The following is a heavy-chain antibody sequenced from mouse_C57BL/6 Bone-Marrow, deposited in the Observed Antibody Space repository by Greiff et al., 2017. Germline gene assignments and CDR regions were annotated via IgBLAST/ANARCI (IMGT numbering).Heavy chain of an antibody. Sequence: EVQGVESGGGLVKPGGSLKLSCAASGFTFSSYAMSWVRQTPEKRLVWVATISDGGSYTYYPDNVKGRFTISRDNAKNNLYLQMSQLKSEDTAVLYCARVGLLRGYFDYWGQGTTLTVSS. J-gene: IGHJ2*01. CDR2: ISDGGSYT. V-gene: IGHV5-4*01. CDR3: ARVGLLRGYFDY. D-gene: IGHD1-1*01. CDR1: GFTFSSYA.